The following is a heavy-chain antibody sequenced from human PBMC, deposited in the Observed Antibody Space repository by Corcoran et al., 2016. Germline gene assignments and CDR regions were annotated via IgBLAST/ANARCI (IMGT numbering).Heavy chain of an antibody. CDR3: AREFGGYSSGRYYFDY. J-gene: IGHJ4*02. Sequence: QVQLQQWGAGLLKPSETLSLTCAVYGGSFSGYYWSWIRQPPGKGLEWIGEINHSGSTNYNPSLKSRVTISVDTSKNQFSLKLSSVTAADTAVYYCAREFGGYSSGRYYFDYWGQGTLVTVSS. V-gene: IGHV4-34*01. CDR2: INHSGST. CDR1: GGSFSGYY. D-gene: IGHD6-19*01.